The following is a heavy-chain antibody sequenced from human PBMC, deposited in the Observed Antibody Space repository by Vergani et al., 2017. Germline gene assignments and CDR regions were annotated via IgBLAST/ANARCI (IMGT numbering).Heavy chain of an antibody. CDR2: ISFDGTNE. CDR3: AKGDLGYCSSTSCSYYFDY. J-gene: IGHJ4*02. Sequence: QVQLVESGGGVVQPGTSLRLSCVVSGFALNRHAMYWVRQAPGKGLEWVVGISFDGTNEYYPDLVKGRFTISRDNSKNTLYLQMNSLRAEDTAVYYCAKGDLGYCSSTSCSYYFDYWGQGTLVTVSS. D-gene: IGHD2-2*01. CDR1: GFALNRHA. V-gene: IGHV3-30*18.